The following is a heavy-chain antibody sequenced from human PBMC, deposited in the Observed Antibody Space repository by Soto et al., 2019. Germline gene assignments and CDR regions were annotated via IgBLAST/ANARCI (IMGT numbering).Heavy chain of an antibody. V-gene: IGHV1-69*06. CDR1: GGTFSSYA. CDR2: IIPIFGTA. CDR3: ARSHAKTTILTIFGVGTTPDYYGMDV. J-gene: IGHJ6*02. Sequence: SVKVSCKASGGTFSSYAISWVRQAPGQGLEWMGGIIPIFGTANYAQKFQGRVTITADKSTSTAYMELSSLRSEDTAVYYCARSHAKTTILTIFGVGTTPDYYGMDVWGQGTTVTVSS. D-gene: IGHD3-3*01.